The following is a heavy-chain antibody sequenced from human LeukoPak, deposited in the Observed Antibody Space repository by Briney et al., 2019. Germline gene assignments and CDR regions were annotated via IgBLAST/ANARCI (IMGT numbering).Heavy chain of an antibody. J-gene: IGHJ3*02. CDR2: ISGSGGST. CDR3: AKSLFTSATGTGRAFHI. Sequence: GGSLRLSCAASGFTFSSYAMSWVRQAPGKGLEWVSAISGSGGSTYYADPVKGRFTISRDNSKNTLYLQMTSLRAEDTAEYYCAKSLFTSATGTGRAFHIWGQGTMVTVSS. D-gene: IGHD1-1*01. CDR1: GFTFSSYA. V-gene: IGHV3-23*01.